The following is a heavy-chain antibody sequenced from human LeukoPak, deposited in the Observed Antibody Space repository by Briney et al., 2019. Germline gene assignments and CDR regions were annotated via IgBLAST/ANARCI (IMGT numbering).Heavy chain of an antibody. CDR2: IYWDDDK. CDR3: ARGYLERSSIKFDY. V-gene: IGHV2-5*02. Sequence: SGPTLVKPTQTLTLTCTFSGFSLRTSGVAVGWIRQPPGNALEWLALIYWDDDKRYRPSLKSRLTITKDTSKNLVVLTMKNMDPVDTATYYCARGYLERSSIKFDYWGQGTLVTVSS. J-gene: IGHJ4*02. CDR1: GFSLRTSGVA. D-gene: IGHD2-2*01.